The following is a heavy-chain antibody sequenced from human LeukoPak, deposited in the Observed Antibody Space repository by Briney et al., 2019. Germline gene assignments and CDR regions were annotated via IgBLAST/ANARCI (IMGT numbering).Heavy chain of an antibody. Sequence: AASVKVSCKASGGTFSSYAISWVRQAPGQGLEWMGGIIPIFGTANNAQKFQGRVTITADESTSTAYMELSSLRSEDTAVYYCARSETYYYGSGSRWYFDYWGQGTLVTVSS. D-gene: IGHD3-10*01. CDR1: GGTFSSYA. V-gene: IGHV1-69*13. CDR3: ARSETYYYGSGSRWYFDY. J-gene: IGHJ4*02. CDR2: IIPIFGTA.